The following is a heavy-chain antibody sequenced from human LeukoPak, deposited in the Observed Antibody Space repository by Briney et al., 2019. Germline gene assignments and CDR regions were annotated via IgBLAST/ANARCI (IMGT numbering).Heavy chain of an antibody. J-gene: IGHJ5*02. CDR1: GYSISSGYY. V-gene: IGHV4-38-2*01. D-gene: IGHD2-8*02. CDR3: ARVSTGWFDP. Sequence: SETLSLTCAASGYSISSGYYWGWIRQLPGKGLEGIGSIYHSGSTYYNPSLKSRVTISVDTSKNQFSLKLSSVTAADTAVYYCARVSTGWFDPWGQGTLVTVSS. CDR2: IYHSGST.